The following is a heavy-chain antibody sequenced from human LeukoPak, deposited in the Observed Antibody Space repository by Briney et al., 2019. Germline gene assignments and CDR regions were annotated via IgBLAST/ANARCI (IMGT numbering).Heavy chain of an antibody. CDR1: GYTFTSYD. D-gene: IGHD3-10*01. CDR2: MNPNSGNT. CDR3: ARLRITMVRGVIINHFDY. V-gene: IGHV1-8*01. J-gene: IGHJ4*02. Sequence: ASVKVSCKASGYTFTSYDINWVRQATGQGLEWMGWMNPNSGNTGYAQKFQGRVTMTRNTSISTAYMELSSLRSEDTAVYYCARLRITMVRGVIINHFDYWGQGTPVTVS.